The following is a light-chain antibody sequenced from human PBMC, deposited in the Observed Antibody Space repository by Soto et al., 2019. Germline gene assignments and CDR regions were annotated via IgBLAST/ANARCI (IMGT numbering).Light chain of an antibody. CDR1: QSVSSN. J-gene: IGKJ1*01. V-gene: IGKV3-15*01. CDR3: QQYNNWPTWT. Sequence: EIVMTQSPATLSVSPGERATLSCRASQSVSSNLAWYQQKPGQAPRLLTYGASTRATGIPARFSGSGSGTEFTLIISSLQSEDFAVYYCQQYNNWPTWTFGQGTKVEIK. CDR2: GAS.